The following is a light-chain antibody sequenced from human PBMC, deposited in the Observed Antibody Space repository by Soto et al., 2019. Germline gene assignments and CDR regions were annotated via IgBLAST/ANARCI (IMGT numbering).Light chain of an antibody. CDR2: GGS. J-gene: IGKJ1*01. V-gene: IGKV3-20*01. Sequence: ETVLTQSPGTLSLSPGERATLSCRASQSVHSNYLAWFQQRSGQAPRLLIYGGSRRATGIPDRFSASGSGTDFTLTISRLEPEDFGVYYCQQYGSSPRTFGQGTKVEIK. CDR3: QQYGSSPRT. CDR1: QSVHSNY.